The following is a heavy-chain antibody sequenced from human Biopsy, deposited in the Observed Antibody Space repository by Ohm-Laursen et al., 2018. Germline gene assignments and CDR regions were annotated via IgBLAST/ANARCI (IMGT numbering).Heavy chain of an antibody. Sequence: SETLSFTCTVSAVSINSYYWNWNRQPPGKGLVWIGNIYYSGSTNFNPSLKSRITISVDTSKNQFSLMLSPGTAADAAVYFCARGSSYGYDFDYWGQGTLVAVSS. CDR1: AVSINSYY. J-gene: IGHJ4*02. CDR3: ARGSSYGYDFDY. D-gene: IGHD5-18*01. V-gene: IGHV4-59*01. CDR2: IYYSGST.